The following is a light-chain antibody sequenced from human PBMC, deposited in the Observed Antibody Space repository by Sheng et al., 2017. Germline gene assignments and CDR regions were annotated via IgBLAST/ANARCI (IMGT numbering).Light chain of an antibody. CDR1: SSDVGDYNY. J-gene: IGLJ1*01. CDR3: SSYRSSSSIYV. CDR2: EVS. V-gene: IGLV2-14*01. Sequence: QSALTQPASVSGSPGQSISISCSGSSSDVGDYNYVSWYQQYPGKAPELVIYEVSNRPSGISNRFSGSKSDNTASLTISGLQAEDEADYYCSSYRSSSSIYVFGTGNQGHRP.